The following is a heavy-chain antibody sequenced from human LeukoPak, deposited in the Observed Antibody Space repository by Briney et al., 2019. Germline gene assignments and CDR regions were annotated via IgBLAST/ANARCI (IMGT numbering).Heavy chain of an antibody. CDR2: IYYSGST. J-gene: IGHJ4*02. D-gene: IGHD6-19*01. CDR1: GGSISSHY. Sequence: SETLSLTCTVSGGSISSHYWSWIRQPPGKGLEWIGYIYYSGSTNYNPPLKSRVTISVDTSKNQFSLKLSSVTAADTAVYYCASQSSGWYPALFDYWGQGTLVTVSS. CDR3: ASQSSGWYPALFDY. V-gene: IGHV4-59*08.